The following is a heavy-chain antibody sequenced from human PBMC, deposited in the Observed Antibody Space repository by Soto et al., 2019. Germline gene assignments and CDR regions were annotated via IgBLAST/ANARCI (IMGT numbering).Heavy chain of an antibody. CDR3: AREAGYSYGGHFDY. D-gene: IGHD5-18*01. CDR1: GYTFTGYY. V-gene: IGHV1-2*02. CDR2: INPNSGGT. J-gene: IGHJ4*02. Sequence: QVQLVQSGAEVKKPGASVKVSCKASGYTFTGYYMHWVRQAPGQGLEWMGWINPNSGGTNYAQKFQGRVTMTRDTAISTAYMELSRLRSGDTAVYYCAREAGYSYGGHFDYWGQGTLVTVSS.